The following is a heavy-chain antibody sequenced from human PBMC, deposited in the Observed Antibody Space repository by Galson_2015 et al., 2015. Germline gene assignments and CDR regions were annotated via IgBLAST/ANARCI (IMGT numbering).Heavy chain of an antibody. J-gene: IGHJ6*02. CDR1: GFTFSSYG. V-gene: IGHV3-33*01. D-gene: IGHD3-3*01. CDR2: IWYDGSNK. Sequence: SLRLSCAASGFTFSSYGMHWVRQAPGKGLEWVAVIWYDGSNKYYADSVKGRFTISRDNSKNTLYLQMNSLRAEDTAVYYCARDITQRLEWLLYVWGQGTTVTVSS. CDR3: ARDITQRLEWLLYV.